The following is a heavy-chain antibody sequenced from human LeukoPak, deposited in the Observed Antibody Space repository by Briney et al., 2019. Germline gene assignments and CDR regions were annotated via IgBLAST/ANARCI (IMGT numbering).Heavy chain of an antibody. CDR3: ARESRLGFIGSSGYYIDY. J-gene: IGHJ4*02. Sequence: SQTLSLTCTVSGGSISSGDYYWSWIRQPPGKGLEWIGYIYYSGSTYYNPSLKSRVTISVDTSKNQFSLKPSSVAAADTAVYYCARESRLGFIGSSGYYIDYWGQGTLVTVSS. CDR1: GGSISSGDYY. V-gene: IGHV4-30-4*01. D-gene: IGHD3-22*01. CDR2: IYYSGST.